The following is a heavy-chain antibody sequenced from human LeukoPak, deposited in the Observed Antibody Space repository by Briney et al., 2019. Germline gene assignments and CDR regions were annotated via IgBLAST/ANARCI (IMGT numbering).Heavy chain of an antibody. V-gene: IGHV4-59*01. Sequence: SETLSLTCTVSGGSISSYYWSWIRQPPGKGLEWIGYIYYSGSTNYNPSLKSRVTISVDTSKNQFSLKLGSVTAADTAVYYCAGTLDWSFDYWGQGTLVTVSS. J-gene: IGHJ4*02. CDR3: AGTLDWSFDY. D-gene: IGHD3/OR15-3a*01. CDR1: GGSISSYY. CDR2: IYYSGST.